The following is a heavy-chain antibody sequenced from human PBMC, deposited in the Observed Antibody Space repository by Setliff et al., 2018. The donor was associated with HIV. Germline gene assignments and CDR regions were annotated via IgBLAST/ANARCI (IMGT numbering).Heavy chain of an antibody. CDR3: ARHPPYCSGGSCYRGKGYYFDY. Sequence: SETLSLTCSVSGGPISSMTDYWGWIRRPPGKGLEWIGSIYYSGSTYYNPSLKSRVTISVDRSKNQFSLKLNSVTAADTAMYYCARHPPYCSGGSCYRGKGYYFDYWGQGTLVTVSS. CDR1: GGPISSMTDY. CDR2: IYYSGST. D-gene: IGHD2-15*01. V-gene: IGHV4-39*01. J-gene: IGHJ4*02.